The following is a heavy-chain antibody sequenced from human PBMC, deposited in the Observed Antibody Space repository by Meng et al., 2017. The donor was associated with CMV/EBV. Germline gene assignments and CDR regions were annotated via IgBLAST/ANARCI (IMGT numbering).Heavy chain of an antibody. CDR3: ASVLTDSSGYYRYYGMDV. D-gene: IGHD3-22*01. J-gene: IGHJ6*02. Sequence: GSLRLSCTVSGGSISSYYWSWVRQPPGKGLEWIGEIYHSGSTNYNPSLKSRVTISVDKSKNQFSLKLSSVTAADTAVYYCASVLTDSSGYYRYYGMDVWGQGTTVTVSS. CDR1: GGSISSYY. V-gene: IGHV4-4*02. CDR2: IYHSGST.